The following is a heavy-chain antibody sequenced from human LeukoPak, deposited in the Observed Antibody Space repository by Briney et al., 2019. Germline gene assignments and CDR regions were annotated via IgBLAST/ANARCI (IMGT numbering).Heavy chain of an antibody. Sequence: SQTLSLTCTVSGGSISSGSSYWSWIRQPAGKGLEWIGRIYTSGSTNYNPSLKSRVTISVDTSKNQFSLKLSSGTAADTAVYYCARDAVRQLDYWGQGTLVTVSS. J-gene: IGHJ4*02. CDR3: ARDAVRQLDY. CDR1: GGSISSGSSY. D-gene: IGHD6-13*01. V-gene: IGHV4-61*02. CDR2: IYTSGST.